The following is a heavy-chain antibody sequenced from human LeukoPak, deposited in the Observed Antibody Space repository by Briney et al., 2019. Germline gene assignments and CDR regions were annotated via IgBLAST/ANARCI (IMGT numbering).Heavy chain of an antibody. J-gene: IGHJ1*01. V-gene: IGHV1-2*02. D-gene: IGHD6-13*01. CDR3: AREMPIAAAGSAEYFQH. Sequence: ASVKVSCKASGYTFTSYYMHWVRQAPGQGLEWMGWINPNSGGTNYAQKFQGRVTMTRDTSISTAYMELSRLRSDDTAVYYCAREMPIAAAGSAEYFQHWGQGTLVTVSS. CDR1: GYTFTSYY. CDR2: INPNSGGT.